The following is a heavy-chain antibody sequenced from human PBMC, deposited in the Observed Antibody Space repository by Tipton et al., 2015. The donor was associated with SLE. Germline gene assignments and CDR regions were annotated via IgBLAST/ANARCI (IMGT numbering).Heavy chain of an antibody. V-gene: IGHV4-38-2*01. CDR2: IYHSGNT. D-gene: IGHD3-22*01. CDR1: GFSISSGYY. J-gene: IGHJ4*02. Sequence: TLSLTCAVSGFSISSGYYWGWIRQPPGKGLEWIGSIYHSGNTYYNPSHKSRVSMSIDTSRNEVFLRLTSVTAADTAVYYCARHDYDSNGYSQHYFDYWGQGTLVTVSS. CDR3: ARHDYDSNGYSQHYFDY.